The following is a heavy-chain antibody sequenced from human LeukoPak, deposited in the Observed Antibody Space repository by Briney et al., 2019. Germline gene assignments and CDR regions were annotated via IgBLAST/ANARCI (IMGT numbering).Heavy chain of an antibody. CDR2: ISYDGSNK. Sequence: GRSLRLSCAASGFPFSSYAMHWVRQAPGKGLEWVAVISYDGSNKYYADSVKGRFTISRDNSKNTLYLQMNSLRAEDTAVYYCATVPYWGQGTLVTVSS. CDR1: GFPFSSYA. V-gene: IGHV3-30-3*01. J-gene: IGHJ4*02. CDR3: ATVPY.